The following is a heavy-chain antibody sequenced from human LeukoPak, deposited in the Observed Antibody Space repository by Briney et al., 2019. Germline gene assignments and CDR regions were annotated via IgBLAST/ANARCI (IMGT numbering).Heavy chain of an antibody. D-gene: IGHD3-22*01. CDR1: GYTFIANY. CDR2: IHPKSGGA. CDR3: ARAYYDSSGYFGWGTDYYYYYMDV. J-gene: IGHJ6*03. V-gene: IGHV1-2*06. Sequence: ASVMLSCKASGYTFIANYIHWVCQAPGQGLEWVGRIHPKSGGANYAQKFRDRVTLIRDTSINTAYMELCGLRSNDAAVYYCARAYYDSSGYFGWGTDYYYYYMDVWGEGTTVTISS.